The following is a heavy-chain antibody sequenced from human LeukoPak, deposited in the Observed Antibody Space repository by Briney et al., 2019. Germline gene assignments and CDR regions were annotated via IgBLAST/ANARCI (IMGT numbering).Heavy chain of an antibody. Sequence: GGSLRLSCAASGFTFSSYAMHWVRQAPGKGLEWVAVISYDGSNKYYADSVKGRFTISRDTSKNTLYLQMNGLRAEDTAVYYCARAGIGRARGPVKSSITLAGPIDYWGQGTLVTVSS. CDR2: ISYDGSNK. CDR1: GFTFSSYA. V-gene: IGHV3-30*04. D-gene: IGHD6-19*01. J-gene: IGHJ4*02. CDR3: ARAGIGRARGPVKSSITLAGPIDY.